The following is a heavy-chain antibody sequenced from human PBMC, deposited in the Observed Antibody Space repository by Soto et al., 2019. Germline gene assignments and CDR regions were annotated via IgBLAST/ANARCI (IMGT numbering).Heavy chain of an antibody. V-gene: IGHV1-18*01. CDR2: ISGFNGNT. J-gene: IGHJ5*02. CDR1: GYTFSNFG. Sequence: QVQLVQSGAEVMTPGASVKVSCKASGYTFSNFGLSWVRQAPGQGLEWMGWISGFNGNTNSAERFQGRVTMTTDTSTSTAYMEVRSLTSDDTAVYYCARVVPGAEAWFGPWGQGTLVTVSS. CDR3: ARVVPGAEAWFGP. D-gene: IGHD2-2*01.